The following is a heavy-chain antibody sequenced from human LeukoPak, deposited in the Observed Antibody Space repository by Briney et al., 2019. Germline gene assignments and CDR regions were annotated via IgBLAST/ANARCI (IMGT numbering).Heavy chain of an antibody. CDR1: GYSFTSYW. V-gene: IGHV5-51*01. D-gene: IGHD6-13*01. J-gene: IGHJ3*02. CDR3: ARRGSSHDAFDI. CDR2: ISPRDSDT. Sequence: GESLKISCKGSGYSFTSYWIGWVRQMPGKGLEWMGIISPRDSDTTYSPSFQGQVTISADRSISTAYLQWSSLKASDTAMYYCARRGSSHDAFDIWGQGTMVTVSS.